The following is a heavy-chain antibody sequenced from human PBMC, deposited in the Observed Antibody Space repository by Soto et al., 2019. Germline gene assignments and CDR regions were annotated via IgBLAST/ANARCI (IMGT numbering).Heavy chain of an antibody. D-gene: IGHD3-3*01. CDR3: ARDTDFGY. V-gene: IGHV6-1*01. J-gene: IGHJ4*02. Sequence: QVQLQQSGPGLVKPSQTLSLTCAISGDSVSSNSAGGKWIRQSPSRGLEWLGRTYYRTKWYNEYAVSVKSRITINPDPPMNQMSLQLNSVTPEDKAGYYCARDTDFGYWGRGTQVTVSP. CDR1: GDSVSSNSAG. CDR2: TYYRTKWYN.